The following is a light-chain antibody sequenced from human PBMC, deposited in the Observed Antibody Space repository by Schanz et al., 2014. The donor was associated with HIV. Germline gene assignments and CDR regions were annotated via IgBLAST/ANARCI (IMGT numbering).Light chain of an antibody. V-gene: IGKV3-20*01. CDR1: QSVSSY. J-gene: IGKJ2*01. Sequence: EIVLTQSPATLSLSPGERATLSCRASQSVSSYLAWYQQKPGQAPRLLMYGASSRAAGIPDRFSASGSGSDFTLTITRVEAEDFAVYYCQQYNYATTFGQGTKLEI. CDR2: GAS. CDR3: QQYNYATT.